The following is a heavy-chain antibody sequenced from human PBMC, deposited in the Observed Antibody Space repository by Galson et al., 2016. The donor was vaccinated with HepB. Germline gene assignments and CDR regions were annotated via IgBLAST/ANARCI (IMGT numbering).Heavy chain of an antibody. CDR3: ARHAYGDYLREGDY. CDR2: VHPGDSDT. CDR1: GYRFTDYW. V-gene: IGHV5-51*01. Sequence: QSGAEVKKPGESLKISCKASGYRFTDYWIGWVRQTPVKGLEWMGVVHPGDSDTIYTPSFEGQVTISADRSITTAYLQWSSLKASDTAMYYCARHAYGDYLREGDYWGQGTLVTVSS. J-gene: IGHJ4*02. D-gene: IGHD4-17*01.